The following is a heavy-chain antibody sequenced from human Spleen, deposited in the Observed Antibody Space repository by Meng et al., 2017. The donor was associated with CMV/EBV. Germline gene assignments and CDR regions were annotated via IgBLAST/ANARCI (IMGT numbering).Heavy chain of an antibody. Sequence: ASVKVSCKASGYYFTDYYIHWVRQAPGQGLEWMGMINPSGGSTHYAQKFQGRATLTRDTSTSTVYMQLSSLRSEDTAVYYCARDMVSFGYFGYWGQGMLVTVSS. CDR3: ARDMVSFGYFGY. D-gene: IGHD5-18*01. CDR1: GYYFTDYY. CDR2: INPSGGST. V-gene: IGHV1-46*01. J-gene: IGHJ4*02.